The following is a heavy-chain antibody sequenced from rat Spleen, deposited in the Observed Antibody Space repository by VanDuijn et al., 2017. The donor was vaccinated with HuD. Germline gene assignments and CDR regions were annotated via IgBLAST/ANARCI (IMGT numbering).Heavy chain of an antibody. CDR3: ARQTHYWYFDF. CDR2: ITYDGSGT. J-gene: IGHJ1*01. V-gene: IGHV5-29*01. CDR1: GFTFTKYG. Sequence: EVQLVESGGGLVQPGRSLKLSCATSGFTFTKYGMSWVRQAPTKGLEWVASITYDGSGTYYPDSVKGRFTISRDNAKSTLYLQMNSLRSEDTATYYCARQTHYWYFDFWGPGTMVTVSS.